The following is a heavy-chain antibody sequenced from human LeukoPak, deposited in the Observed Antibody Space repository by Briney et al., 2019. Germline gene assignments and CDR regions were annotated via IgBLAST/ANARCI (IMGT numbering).Heavy chain of an antibody. V-gene: IGHV1-2*02. CDR1: GYTFTGYY. CDR3: ARDQSERYFDWFLPPQYYYYMDV. Sequence: ASVKVSCKASGYTFTGYYMHWVRQAPGQGLEWMGWINPNSGGTNYAQKFQGRVTMTRDTSISTAYMELSRLRSDDTAVYYCARDQSERYFDWFLPPQYYYYMDVWGKGTTVTISS. D-gene: IGHD3-9*01. J-gene: IGHJ6*03. CDR2: INPNSGGT.